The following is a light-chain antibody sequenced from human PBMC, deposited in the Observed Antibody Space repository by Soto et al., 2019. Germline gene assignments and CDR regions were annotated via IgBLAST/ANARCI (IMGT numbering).Light chain of an antibody. CDR3: LQDINYPWT. Sequence: AIQMTQSPSSLSASVGDRVAISCRASQGIGNALGWYQHKPGKPPKVLIYGASNLQSGVPPRFSGSGSGTDFTLASSSLQPEDSATYYCLQDINYPWTFGQGTKVDIK. CDR1: QGIGNA. CDR2: GAS. J-gene: IGKJ1*01. V-gene: IGKV1-6*01.